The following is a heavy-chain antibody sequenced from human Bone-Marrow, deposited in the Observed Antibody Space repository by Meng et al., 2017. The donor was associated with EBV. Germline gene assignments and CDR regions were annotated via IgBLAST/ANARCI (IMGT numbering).Heavy chain of an antibody. J-gene: IGHJ5*02. Sequence: VQVLQSGAEVKKPGSSVKVSCKASGYTFTTYTIHWVRQAPGQRLEWMGWINPGNGNTEYSQKFQGRLTFTRGTSASTAYMELSSLRSEGTAIYYCARGYYDSSGSYDWFDPWGQGTLVTVSS. CDR2: INPGNGNT. D-gene: IGHD3-22*01. CDR1: GYTFTTYT. CDR3: ARGYYDSSGSYDWFDP. V-gene: IGHV1-3*01.